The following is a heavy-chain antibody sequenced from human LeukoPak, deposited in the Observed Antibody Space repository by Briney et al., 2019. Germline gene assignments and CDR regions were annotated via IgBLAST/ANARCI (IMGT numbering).Heavy chain of an antibody. V-gene: IGHV3-33*01. CDR3: ARDIGTWPNSLFES. D-gene: IGHD4-23*01. J-gene: IGHJ4*02. Sequence: GRSLRLSCAASGFIFSNYGFHWVRQAPGKGLECVALIWSDGRKKYYTDSVKGRFTISRDDSKNTLFLQMNSRRAEDMAVYYCARDIGTWPNSLFESWGQGNLVTVSS. CDR2: IWSDGRKK. CDR1: GFIFSNYG.